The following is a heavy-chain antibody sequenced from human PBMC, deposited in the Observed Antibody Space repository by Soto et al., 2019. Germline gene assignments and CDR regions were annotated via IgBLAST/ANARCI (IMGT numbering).Heavy chain of an antibody. Sequence: VKVSCKASGGTFSSYAISWVRQAPGQGLEWMGGIIPIFGTANYAQKFQGRVTITADESTSTAYMELSSLRSEDTAVYYCARVSSLDIAVAGIFDYWGQGTLVTVSS. J-gene: IGHJ4*02. D-gene: IGHD6-19*01. CDR3: ARVSSLDIAVAGIFDY. V-gene: IGHV1-69*01. CDR2: IIPIFGTA. CDR1: GGTFSSYA.